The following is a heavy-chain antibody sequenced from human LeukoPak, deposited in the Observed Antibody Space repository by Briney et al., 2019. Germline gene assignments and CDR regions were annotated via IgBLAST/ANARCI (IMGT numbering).Heavy chain of an antibody. J-gene: IGHJ4*02. CDR3: ALSSGWYSSR. D-gene: IGHD6-19*01. CDR1: GGSFSGYY. Sequence: SETLSLTCAVYGGSFSGYYWSWIRQPAGKGLEWIGGIYTSGSTNYNPSLKSRVTMSVATSKKQFSLKLSSVTAADTAVYYCALSSGWYSSRWGQGTLVTVSS. V-gene: IGHV4-59*10. CDR2: IYTSGST.